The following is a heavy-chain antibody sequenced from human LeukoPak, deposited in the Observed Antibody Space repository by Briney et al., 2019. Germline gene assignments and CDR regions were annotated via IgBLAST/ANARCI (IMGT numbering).Heavy chain of an antibody. V-gene: IGHV3-48*03. J-gene: IGHJ5*02. CDR2: IGSSGSTI. CDR1: GFTFSTYE. CDR3: ARAYYYGSGNWFDP. D-gene: IGHD3-10*01. Sequence: GGSLRLSCEASGFTFSTYEMNWVRQTPGKGLEWVSCIGSSGSTIYYADSVKGRFTISRDNGKNSLYLQMNSLRAEDTAVYYCARAYYYGSGNWFDPWGQGTLVTVSS.